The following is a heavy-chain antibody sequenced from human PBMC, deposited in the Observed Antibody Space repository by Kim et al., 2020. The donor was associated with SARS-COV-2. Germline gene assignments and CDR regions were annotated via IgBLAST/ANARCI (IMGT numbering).Heavy chain of an antibody. Sequence: GPFTISRDNSKNTLYLQMNSLRAEDTTVYYCAKDFIYYDSSGYYPNWFDPWGQGTLVTVSS. J-gene: IGHJ5*02. V-gene: IGHV3-23*01. D-gene: IGHD3-22*01. CDR3: AKDFIYYDSSGYYPNWFDP.